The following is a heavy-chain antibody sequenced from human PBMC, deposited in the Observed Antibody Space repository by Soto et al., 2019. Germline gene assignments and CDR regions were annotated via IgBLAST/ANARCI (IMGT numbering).Heavy chain of an antibody. V-gene: IGHV3-74*01. CDR1: GFTFSSYW. CDR2: INSDGSST. CDR3: ARVDVQLWFDY. D-gene: IGHD5-18*01. J-gene: IGHJ4*02. Sequence: GGSLGLSCAASGFTFSSYWMHWVRQAPGKGLVWVSRINSDGSSTSYADSVKGRFTISRDNAKNTLYLQMNSLRAEDTAVYYCARVDVQLWFDYWGQGTLVTVSS.